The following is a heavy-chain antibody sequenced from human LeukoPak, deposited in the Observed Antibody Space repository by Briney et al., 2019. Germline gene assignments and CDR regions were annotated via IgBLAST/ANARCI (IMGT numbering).Heavy chain of an antibody. CDR3: VREFYGP. D-gene: IGHD4-17*01. J-gene: IGHJ5*02. CDR2: IYSGDTT. V-gene: IGHV3-66*01. CDR1: GFSVNNNY. Sequence: GGSLRLSCTASGFSVNNNYISWVRQAPGRGLEWVSVIYSGDTTFYADSVKDRFTISRDNSKNTVYLQMNNLRGEDTALYYCVREFYGPWGQGTLVTVSS.